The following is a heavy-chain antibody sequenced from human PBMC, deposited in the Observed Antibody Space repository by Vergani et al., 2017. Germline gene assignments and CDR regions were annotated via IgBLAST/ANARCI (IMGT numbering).Heavy chain of an antibody. Sequence: QVQLQESGPGLVKPSETLSLTCAVSGYSISSGYYWGWIRQPPGKGLEWIGSIYHSGSTYYNPSLKSRVTISVDTSKNQFSLKLSSVTAADTAVYYCARGYCSGGSCYINWFDPWGQGTLVTVSS. CDR2: IYHSGST. D-gene: IGHD2-15*01. CDR1: GYSISSGYY. V-gene: IGHV4-38-2*01. J-gene: IGHJ5*02. CDR3: ARGYCSGGSCYINWFDP.